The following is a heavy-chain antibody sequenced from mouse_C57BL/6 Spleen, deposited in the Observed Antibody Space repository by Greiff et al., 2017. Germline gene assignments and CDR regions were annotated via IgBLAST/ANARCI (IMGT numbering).Heavy chain of an antibody. CDR1: GYTFTDYN. CDR3: ARGTAQGGDYYAMDY. D-gene: IGHD3-2*02. CDR2: INPNNGGT. V-gene: IGHV1-22*01. Sequence: VQLQQSGPELVKPGASVKMSCKASGYTFTDYNMHWVKQSHGKSLEWIGYINPNNGGTSYNQKFKGKATLTVNKSSSTAYMELRSLTSEDSAVYYCARGTAQGGDYYAMDYGGQGTSVTVSS. J-gene: IGHJ4*01.